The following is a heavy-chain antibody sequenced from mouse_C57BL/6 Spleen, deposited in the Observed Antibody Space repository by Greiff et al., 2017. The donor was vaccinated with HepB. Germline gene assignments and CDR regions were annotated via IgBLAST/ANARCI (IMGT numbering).Heavy chain of an antibody. CDR1: GFTFSDYG. V-gene: IGHV5-17*01. CDR3: ARRYYYGTYWYFDV. J-gene: IGHJ1*03. CDR2: ISSGSSTI. Sequence: EVQLKESGGGLVKPGGSLKLSCAASGFTFSDYGMHWVRQAPEKGLEWVAYISSGSSTIYYADTVKGRFTISRDNAKNTLFLQMTSLGSEDTAMYYCARRYYYGTYWYFDVWGTGTTVTVSS. D-gene: IGHD1-1*01.